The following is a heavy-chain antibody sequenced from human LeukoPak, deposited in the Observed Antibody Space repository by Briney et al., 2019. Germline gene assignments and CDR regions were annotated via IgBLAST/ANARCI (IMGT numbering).Heavy chain of an antibody. CDR2: FDPEDGET. CDR1: GYTLTELS. V-gene: IGHV1-24*01. D-gene: IGHD2-2*01. J-gene: IGHJ4*02. CDR3: ATAPYCSSTSCSDY. Sequence: ASVKVSCKVSGYTLTELSMHWVRQAPGKGREWMGGFDPEDGETIYAQKFQGRVTMTEDTSTDTAYMELSSLRSEDTAVYYCATAPYCSSTSCSDYWGQGTLVTVSS.